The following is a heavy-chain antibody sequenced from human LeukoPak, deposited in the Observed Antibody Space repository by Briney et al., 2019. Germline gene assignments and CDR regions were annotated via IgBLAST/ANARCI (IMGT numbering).Heavy chain of an antibody. D-gene: IGHD6-19*01. J-gene: IGHJ3*02. CDR2: IIPIFGTA. Sequence: SVKVSCKASGGTFSSYAISWVRQAPGQGLEWMGGIIPIFGTANYAQKFQGRVTITADKSTSTAYMELSSLRSEDTAVYYCASEVRFSGAFDIWGQGTMVTVSS. CDR3: ASEVRFSGAFDI. V-gene: IGHV1-69*06. CDR1: GGTFSSYA.